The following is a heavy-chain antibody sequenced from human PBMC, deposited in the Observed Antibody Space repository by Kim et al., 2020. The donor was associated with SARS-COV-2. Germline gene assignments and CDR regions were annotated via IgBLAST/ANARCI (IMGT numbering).Heavy chain of an antibody. V-gene: IGHV4-39*01. J-gene: IGHJ4*02. D-gene: IGHD5-18*01. CDR3: ARFHTATN. CDR2: SGST. Sequence: SGSTYYNPSLKSRVTISVDTSKNQFSLKPSSVTAADTAVYYCARFHTATNWGQGTLVTVSS.